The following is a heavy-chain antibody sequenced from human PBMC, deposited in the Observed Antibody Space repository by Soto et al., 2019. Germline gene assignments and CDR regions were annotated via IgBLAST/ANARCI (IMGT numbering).Heavy chain of an antibody. CDR1: GFTFSGSA. D-gene: IGHD6-6*01. CDR3: TRQVASSSSDFDY. V-gene: IGHV3-73*01. J-gene: IGHJ4*02. Sequence: GGSLRLSCAASGFTFSGSAMHWVRQASGKGLEWVGRIRSKANSYATAYAASVKGRFTISRDDSKNTAYLQMNSLKTEDTAVYYCTRQVASSSSDFDYWGQGTLVTVSS. CDR2: IRSKANSYAT.